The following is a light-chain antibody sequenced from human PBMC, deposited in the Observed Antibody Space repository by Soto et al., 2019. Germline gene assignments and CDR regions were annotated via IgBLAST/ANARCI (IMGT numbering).Light chain of an antibody. CDR2: EDT. CDR3: CSYAGSSTLV. CDR1: RGDLGSYNL. Sequence: QSVLTQPASVTGSPGQSVTISCTGTRGDLGSYNLVSWYQQNPGKAPKLILYEDTKRPSGVSNRFSGSKSGNTASLTISGLQAEVEADYYCCSYAGSSTLVFGGGTKLTVL. J-gene: IGLJ3*02. V-gene: IGLV2-23*01.